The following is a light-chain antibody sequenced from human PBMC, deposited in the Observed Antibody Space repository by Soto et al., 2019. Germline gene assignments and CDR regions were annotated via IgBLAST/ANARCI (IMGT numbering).Light chain of an antibody. V-gene: IGKV3-15*01. Sequence: IVMTQSPATLSMSPGERATLSCRASQYISSNLAWYQQKPGQAPRLLIYGASTRATGVPARFSGSGSGTEFTLRISSLQSEHFAVYYCQQYNSWPLTFGGGTKVEIK. J-gene: IGKJ4*01. CDR2: GAS. CDR3: QQYNSWPLT. CDR1: QYISSN.